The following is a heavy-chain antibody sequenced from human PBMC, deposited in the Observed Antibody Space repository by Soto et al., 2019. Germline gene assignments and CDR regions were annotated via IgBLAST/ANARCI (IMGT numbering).Heavy chain of an antibody. CDR1: GYSFTNYD. CDR2: ISPYNGDT. Sequence: ASVKVSCKASGYSFTNYDISWVRQAPGQGLEWMGWISPYNGDTNYAQKLQGRVTMTTDTSTSTAYMGLRSLRSDDTAVYYCARYCSSTSCHHYFAYWGQGTLVTSPQ. D-gene: IGHD2-2*01. CDR3: ARYCSSTSCHHYFAY. J-gene: IGHJ4*02. V-gene: IGHV1-18*01.